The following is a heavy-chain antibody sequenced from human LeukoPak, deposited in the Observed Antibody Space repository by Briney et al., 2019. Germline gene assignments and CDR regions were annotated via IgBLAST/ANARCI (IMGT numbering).Heavy chain of an antibody. V-gene: IGHV3-7*01. D-gene: IGHD2-2*01. J-gene: IGHJ4*02. CDR2: IKQDESEK. Sequence: GGSLRLSCSASGFTFSTYWMSWVRQAPGKGLEWVANIKQDESEKYYVDSVKGRFTISRDNAKSSLYLQMNSLRAEDTAVYYCARALDSSSSRYQAFEEWGQGTLVTVSS. CDR1: GFTFSTYW. CDR3: ARALDSSSSRYQAFEE.